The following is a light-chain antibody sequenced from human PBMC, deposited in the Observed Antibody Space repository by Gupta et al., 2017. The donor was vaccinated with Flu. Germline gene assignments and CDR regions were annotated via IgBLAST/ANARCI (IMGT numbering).Light chain of an antibody. CDR3: QQYYDWPPLT. Sequence: ERVILSCRASQSVSTKVAWYQQKPGQAPRLLIYDASTRATGIPARFTGSGSGTEFTLLISSLQSEDFALYYCQQYYDWPPLTFGGGTKV. CDR1: QSVSTK. V-gene: IGKV3-15*01. J-gene: IGKJ4*01. CDR2: DAS.